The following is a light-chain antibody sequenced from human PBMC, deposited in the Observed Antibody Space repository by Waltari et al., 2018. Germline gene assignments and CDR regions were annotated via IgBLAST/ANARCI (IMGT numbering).Light chain of an antibody. J-gene: IGKJ2*01. CDR1: QSVSTN. CDR3: QQYSNGYT. CDR2: GAS. V-gene: IGKV3-15*01. Sequence: EIVMTQSPATLSVSPGERATLSCRASQSVSTNLAWYQQKPGQAPRHLIYGASTRATGIPARFSGSESGTEFTLTISSLQSEDFAVYYCQQYSNGYTFGQGTKLEIK.